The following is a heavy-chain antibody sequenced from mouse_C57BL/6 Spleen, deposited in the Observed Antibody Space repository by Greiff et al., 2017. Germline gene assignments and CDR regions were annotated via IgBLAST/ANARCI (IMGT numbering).Heavy chain of an antibody. J-gene: IGHJ2*01. CDR2: LDPETGGT. Sequence: VQLQQSGAVLVRPGASVTLSCKASGYTFTDYEMHWVKQTPVHGLEWIGALDPETGGTAYNQKFKGKDILTADKASSTAYMDLRSLTSEDSAVYYCTRESYYDSSPYYFDYWGQGTTLTVSS. V-gene: IGHV1-15*01. CDR1: GYTFTDYE. CDR3: TRESYYDSSPYYFDY. D-gene: IGHD1-1*01.